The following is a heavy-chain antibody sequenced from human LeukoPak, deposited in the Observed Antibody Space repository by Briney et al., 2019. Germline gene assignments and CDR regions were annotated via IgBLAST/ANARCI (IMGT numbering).Heavy chain of an antibody. V-gene: IGHV1-24*01. D-gene: IGHD4-17*01. Sequence: GASVKVSCKVSGYTLTELSMHWVRQAPGKGLEWMGGFDPEDGETIYAQKFQGRVTMTRNTSISTAYMELSSLRSEDTAVYYCARSRRAMTTVTDFDYWGQGTLVTVSS. CDR2: FDPEDGET. CDR3: ARSRRAMTTVTDFDY. CDR1: GYTLTELS. J-gene: IGHJ4*02.